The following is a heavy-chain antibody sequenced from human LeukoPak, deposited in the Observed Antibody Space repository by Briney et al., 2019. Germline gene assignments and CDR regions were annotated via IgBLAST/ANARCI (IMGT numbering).Heavy chain of an antibody. CDR3: ARRGGLNQGSDY. V-gene: IGHV3-48*01. CDR2: ISSGSSTK. D-gene: IGHD3-16*01. CDR1: GFTFSSYS. J-gene: IGHJ4*02. Sequence: GGSLRLSCAASGFTFSSYSMNWVRQAPGKGLEWVSYISSGSSTKSYADSVKGRFTISRDNAKNSLYLQMNSLRAEDTAVYYCARRGGLNQGSDYWGQGTLVTVSS.